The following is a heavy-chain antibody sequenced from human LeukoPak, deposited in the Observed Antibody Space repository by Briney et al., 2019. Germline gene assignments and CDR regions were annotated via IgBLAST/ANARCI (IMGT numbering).Heavy chain of an antibody. V-gene: IGHV1-2*02. CDR2: INPNSGGT. Sequence: ASVKVSCKASGYTFTSYSMHWVRQAPGQGLEWMGWINPNSGGTNYAQKFQGRVTMTRDTSISTAYMELSRLRSDDTAVYYCARDWSGRDAFDIWGQGTMVTVSS. CDR1: GYTFTSYS. J-gene: IGHJ3*02. CDR3: ARDWSGRDAFDI. D-gene: IGHD3-10*01.